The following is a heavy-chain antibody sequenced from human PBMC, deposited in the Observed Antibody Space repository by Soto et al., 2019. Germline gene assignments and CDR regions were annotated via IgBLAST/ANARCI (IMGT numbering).Heavy chain of an antibody. CDR2: INRGASGT. J-gene: IGHJ4*02. CDR1: GFIFSAYW. V-gene: IGHV3-7*01. CDR3: AKTPGSSGWGGARIDY. Sequence: GGSLRLSCAGSGFIFSAYWMSWVRHAPGKGLEWVAMINRGASGTHYVDSVKGRFTISRDNSKNTLYLQINSLTADDTAVYYCAKTPGSSGWGGARIDYWGQGTLVTVSS. D-gene: IGHD6-19*01.